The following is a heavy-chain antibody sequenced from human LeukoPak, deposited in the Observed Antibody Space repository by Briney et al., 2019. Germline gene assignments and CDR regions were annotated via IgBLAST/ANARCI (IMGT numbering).Heavy chain of an antibody. J-gene: IGHJ5*02. D-gene: IGHD2-15*01. CDR2: INHSGST. V-gene: IGHV4-34*01. CDR1: GGSFSDYY. CDR3: ARGGGVYDIVVVVAAQNWFDP. Sequence: PSETLSLTCAVYGGSFSDYYWSWIRQPPGKGLEWIGEINHSGSTNYNPSLKSRVTISVDTSKNQFSLKLSSVTAADTAVYYCARGGGVYDIVVVVAAQNWFDPWGQGTLVTVSS.